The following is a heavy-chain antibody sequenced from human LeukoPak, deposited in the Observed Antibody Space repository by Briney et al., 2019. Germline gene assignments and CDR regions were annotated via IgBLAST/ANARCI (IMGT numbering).Heavy chain of an antibody. D-gene: IGHD2-21*02. V-gene: IGHV1-69*01. CDR2: IIPIFGTA. J-gene: IGHJ3*02. CDR1: GGTFSSYA. Sequence: SVKLSCTASGGTFSSYAISWVRQAPGQGLEWMGGIIPIFGTANYTQKFQGRVTITADESTSTAYMELSSLRSEDTAVYYCARANCGGDCYADAFDIWGQGTMVTVSS. CDR3: ARANCGGDCYADAFDI.